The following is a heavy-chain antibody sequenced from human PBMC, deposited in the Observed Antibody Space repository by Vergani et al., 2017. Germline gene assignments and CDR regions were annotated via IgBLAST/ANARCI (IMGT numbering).Heavy chain of an antibody. J-gene: IGHJ5*02. CDR2: IYPGDSDT. CDR1: GYSFTSYW. V-gene: IGHV5-51*01. CDR3: ARAGYGGNPADNWFDP. Sequence: EVQLVQSGAEVKKPGESLKISCKGSGYSFTSYWIGWVRQMPGKGLEWMGIIYPGDSDTRYSPSFQGQVTIAADKSISTAYLQWSSLKASDTALYYCARAGYGGNPADNWFDPWGQGTLVTVSS. D-gene: IGHD4-23*01.